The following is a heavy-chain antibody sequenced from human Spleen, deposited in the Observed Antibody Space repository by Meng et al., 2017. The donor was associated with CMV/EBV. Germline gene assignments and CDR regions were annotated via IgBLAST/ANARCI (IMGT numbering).Heavy chain of an antibody. V-gene: IGHV1-2*02. CDR1: GYTFTDYY. Sequence: SGYTFTDYYLHWVRQAPGQRPEWVAWINPNTGGTHYAQTFQGRVAMTRDTSISTAYMELRRLRSDDTAVYYCARMAVAGPRGWFDPWGQGTPVTVSS. J-gene: IGHJ5*02. D-gene: IGHD6-19*01. CDR2: INPNTGGT. CDR3: ARMAVAGPRGWFDP.